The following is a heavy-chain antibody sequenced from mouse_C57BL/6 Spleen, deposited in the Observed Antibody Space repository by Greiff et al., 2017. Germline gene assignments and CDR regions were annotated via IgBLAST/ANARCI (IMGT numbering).Heavy chain of an antibody. J-gene: IGHJ4*01. CDR2: IYPGSGST. CDR1: GYTFTSYW. D-gene: IGHD1-1*01. CDR3: ARDPVVVEGAMDY. V-gene: IGHV1-55*01. Sequence: QVQLQQPGAELVKPGASVKMSCKASGYTFTSYWITWVKQRPGQGLEWIGDIYPGSGSTNYNEKFKSKATLTVDTSSSTAYMQLSSLTSEDSAVYYCARDPVVVEGAMDYWGQGTSVTVSS.